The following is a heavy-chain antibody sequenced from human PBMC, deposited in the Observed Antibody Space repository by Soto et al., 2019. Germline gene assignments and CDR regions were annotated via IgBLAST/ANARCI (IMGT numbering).Heavy chain of an antibody. J-gene: IGHJ3*02. Sequence: QVQLVQSGAEVKKPGASVKVSCKASGYTFTSYGISWVRQAPGQGLEWMGWISAYNGNTNYAQKLQGRVTMTTDTSTRTAYMELRSLRSDDTAVYYCASGHPTMIVGGGDAFDIWGQGTMVTVSS. V-gene: IGHV1-18*04. CDR2: ISAYNGNT. CDR1: GYTFTSYG. D-gene: IGHD3-22*01. CDR3: ASGHPTMIVGGGDAFDI.